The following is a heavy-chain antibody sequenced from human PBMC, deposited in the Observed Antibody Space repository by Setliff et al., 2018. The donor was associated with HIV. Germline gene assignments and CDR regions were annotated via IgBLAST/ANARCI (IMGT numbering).Heavy chain of an antibody. Sequence: SETLSLTCTVSGGSISSGSYYWGWIRQSPGKGLEWIGSIFYFGSVTYNPSLKSRPLISIDTSKTQFSLNLRSVTAADTAVYYCVRELLGSGGTVPEVNFFDSWGQGTLVTVSS. CDR2: IFYFGSV. V-gene: IGHV4-39*07. D-gene: IGHD1-26*01. CDR3: VRELLGSGGTVPEVNFFDS. J-gene: IGHJ5*01. CDR1: GGSISSGSYY.